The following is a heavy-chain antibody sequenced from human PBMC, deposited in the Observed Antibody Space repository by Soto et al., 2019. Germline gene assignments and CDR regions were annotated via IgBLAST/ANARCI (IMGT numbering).Heavy chain of an antibody. CDR3: VSARGADCSRGTCSWFDL. CDR1: GFTLSTYN. D-gene: IGHD2-15*01. CDR2: ISNTGKTI. V-gene: IGHV3-48*02. J-gene: IGHJ5*02. Sequence: GGSLRLSCAASGFTLSTYNIQWVRQAPGKGLEWGSYISNTGKTIYYADSVKGRFTISRDNAKNSLYLQMNRLRDEDTAVYYCVSARGADCSRGTCSWFDLWGQGTLVTVSS.